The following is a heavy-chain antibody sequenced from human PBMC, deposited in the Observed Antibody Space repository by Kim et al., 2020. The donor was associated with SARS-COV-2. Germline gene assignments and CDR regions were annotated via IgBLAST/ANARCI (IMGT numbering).Heavy chain of an antibody. D-gene: IGHD3-9*01. J-gene: IGHJ1*01. CDR1: GFTFSSYG. CDR3: AKDSKVLRYFDWLSEGYFQH. CDR2: ISYDGSNK. V-gene: IGHV3-30*18. Sequence: GGSLRLSCAASGFTFSSYGMHWVRQAPGKGLEWVAVISYDGSNKYYADSVKGRFTISRDNSKNTLYLQMNSLRAEDTAVYYCAKDSKVLRYFDWLSEGYFQHWGQGTLVTVSS.